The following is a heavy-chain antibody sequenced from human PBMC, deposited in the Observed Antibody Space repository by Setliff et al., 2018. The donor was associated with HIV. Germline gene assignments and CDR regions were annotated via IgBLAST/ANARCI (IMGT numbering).Heavy chain of an antibody. CDR3: AADSSGYTFDY. J-gene: IGHJ4*02. CDR2: IYYSGST. Sequence: PSETLSLTCTVSGGSISSFYWSWIRQPPGKGLEWIGYIYYSGSTNYNPSLKSRVTISVDTSKNYFSLKLSSVTAADTAVYYCAADSSGYTFDYWGQGTLVTVSS. CDR1: GGSISSFY. V-gene: IGHV4-59*12. D-gene: IGHD3-22*01.